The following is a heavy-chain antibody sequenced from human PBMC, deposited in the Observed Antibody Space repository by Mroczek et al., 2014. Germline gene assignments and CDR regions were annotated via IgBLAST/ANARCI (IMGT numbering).Heavy chain of an antibody. CDR3: AKGTAGYCTNGVCYYDY. J-gene: IGHJ4*02. V-gene: IGHV3-30*18. D-gene: IGHD2-8*01. Sequence: QVQLVESGGGVVQPGTSLRLSCAASGFTFSRYGIHWVRQAPGKGLEWVAVISFDGTYDYYADSVKGRFTISRDNAMNTLYLQMSSLRADDTAVYYCAKGTAGYCTNGVCYYDYWGQGTLVTVS. CDR2: ISFDGTYD. CDR1: GFTFSRYG.